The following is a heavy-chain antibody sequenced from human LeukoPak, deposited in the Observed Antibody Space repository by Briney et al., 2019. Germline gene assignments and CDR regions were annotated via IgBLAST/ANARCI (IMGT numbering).Heavy chain of an antibody. J-gene: IGHJ4*02. Sequence: PSETLSLTCTVSGGSISSSSYYWGWIRQPPGKGLEWIGEIYHSGSTNNNPSLKSRVTISVDKSKNQFSLKLNSVTAADTAVYYCARVRVTPYISIDSWGQGTLVTVSS. D-gene: IGHD4-23*01. CDR1: GGSISSSSYY. V-gene: IGHV4-39*07. CDR2: IYHSGST. CDR3: ARVRVTPYISIDS.